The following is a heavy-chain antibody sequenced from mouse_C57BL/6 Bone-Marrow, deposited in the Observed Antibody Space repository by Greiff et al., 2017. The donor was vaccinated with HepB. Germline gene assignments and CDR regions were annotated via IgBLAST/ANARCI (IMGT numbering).Heavy chain of an antibody. CDR1: GYSFTGYY. CDR2: INPSTGGT. Sequence: VQLQQSGPELVKPGASVKISCKASGYSFTGYYMNWVKQSPEKSLEWIGEINPSTGGTTYNQKFKAKATLTVDKSSSTAYMQLNSLTSEDSAVYYGAGSEGYCYGSSYGFDVWGTGTTVTVSS. CDR3: AGSEGYCYGSSYGFDV. J-gene: IGHJ1*03. D-gene: IGHD1-1*01. V-gene: IGHV1-42*01.